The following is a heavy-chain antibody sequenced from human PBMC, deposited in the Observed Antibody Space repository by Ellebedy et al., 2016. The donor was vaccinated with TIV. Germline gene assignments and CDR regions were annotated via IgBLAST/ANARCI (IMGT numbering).Heavy chain of an antibody. J-gene: IGHJ4*02. CDR1: GFTFSSYN. CDR2: ISSNSGNK. V-gene: IGHV3-21*01. Sequence: PGGSLRLSCAASGFTFSSYNMNWVRQAPGKGLEWVSSISSNSGNKYCADPVEGRFTISRDNARNSLNLQMNSLRAEDTAVYYWARDLHFAFDYWGRGTLVTVSS. CDR3: ARDLHFAFDY.